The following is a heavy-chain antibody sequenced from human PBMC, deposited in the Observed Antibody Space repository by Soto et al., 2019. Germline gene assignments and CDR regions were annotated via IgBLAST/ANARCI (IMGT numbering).Heavy chain of an antibody. J-gene: IGHJ4*02. Sequence: EVQLVESGGGLIQPGRSRRLSCEASGYAYDDYAMHWVRQTPGKGLEWVSGMSWNPISIGYAGSVKGRFTISRDNAKKSLYLQMGSLRIEDTALYYCVKGQIRGNSGWGREFDYCGQGVLVTVSS. CDR2: MSWNPISI. V-gene: IGHV3-9*01. CDR3: VKGQIRGNSGWGREFDY. CDR1: GYAYDDYA. D-gene: IGHD6-19*01.